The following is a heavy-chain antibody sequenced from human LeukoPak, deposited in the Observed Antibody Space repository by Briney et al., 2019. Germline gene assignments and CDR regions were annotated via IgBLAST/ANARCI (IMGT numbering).Heavy chain of an antibody. D-gene: IGHD2-15*01. J-gene: IGHJ5*02. CDR2: VNHGGST. V-gene: IGHV4-34*01. Sequence: PSETLSLTCGVYGGSFSHYYWSWIRQPPGKGLEWIGEVNHGGSTSYNPSLKSRVTISVDTSNNQFSLRLSSVTAADTALYYCARADIENWFDPWGQGTLVTVSS. CDR1: GGSFSHYY. CDR3: ARADIENWFDP.